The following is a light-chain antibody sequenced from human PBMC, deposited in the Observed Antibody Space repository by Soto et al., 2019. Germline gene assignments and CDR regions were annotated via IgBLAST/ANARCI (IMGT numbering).Light chain of an antibody. Sequence: QLVLTQSSSASASLGSSVKLTCTLNSGHSSYIIAWHQQQPGKAPRYLMKLEGSGSYNKGSGVPDRFSGSSSGADRYLTISNLQFYDEADYCCETWDSNTHGVFGGGTKLTVL. CDR3: ETWDSNTHGV. CDR1: SGHSSYI. V-gene: IGLV4-60*02. CDR2: LEGSGSY. J-gene: IGLJ3*02.